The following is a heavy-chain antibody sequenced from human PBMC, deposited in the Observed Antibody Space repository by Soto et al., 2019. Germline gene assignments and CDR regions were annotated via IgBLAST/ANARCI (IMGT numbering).Heavy chain of an antibody. Sequence: QVQLVQSGAEVKKPGASVKVSCKASGYSFTSYGISWVRQAPGQGLEGMGWISSYNGNKNYAQKRQGRVTMTTDTTTSTAYMELRNLRSDDTAVYYCPSDRGIEAAPWGQGTLVTVSS. J-gene: IGHJ4*02. CDR3: PSDRGIEAAP. CDR2: ISSYNGNK. CDR1: GYSFTSYG. D-gene: IGHD6-13*01. V-gene: IGHV1-18*01.